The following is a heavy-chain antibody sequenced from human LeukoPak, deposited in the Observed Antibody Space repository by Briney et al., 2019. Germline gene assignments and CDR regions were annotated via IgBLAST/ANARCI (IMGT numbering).Heavy chain of an antibody. V-gene: IGHV1-69*13. D-gene: IGHD2-15*01. CDR3: ARDGVAEGYFDY. J-gene: IGHJ4*02. CDR2: IIPIFGTA. Sequence: SVKVSCKASGGTFSSYAISWVRQAPGQGLEWMGGIIPIFGTANYAQKFQGRVTITADESTSTAYMELSSPRSEDTAVYYCARDGVAEGYFDYWGQGTLVTVSS. CDR1: GGTFSSYA.